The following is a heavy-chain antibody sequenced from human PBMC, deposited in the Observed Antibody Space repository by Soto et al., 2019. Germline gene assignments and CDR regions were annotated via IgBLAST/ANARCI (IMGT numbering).Heavy chain of an antibody. V-gene: IGHV3-11*01. CDR3: ARTYSSSIVPHYYYTMDV. CDR1: GFSFGDYY. D-gene: IGHD6-6*01. CDR2: ISGSGDTI. Sequence: PGGSLRFSCAASGFSFGDYYLNWIRQAPGKGLEWVSYISGSGDTIHYVDSVKGRFTISRDNAKRSLFLQMNSLRAEDTAIYYCARTYSSSIVPHYYYTMDVWGQGTAVTVSS. J-gene: IGHJ6*02.